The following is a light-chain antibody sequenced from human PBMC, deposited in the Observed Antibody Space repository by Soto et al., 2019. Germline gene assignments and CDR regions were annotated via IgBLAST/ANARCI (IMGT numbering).Light chain of an antibody. V-gene: IGKV3-11*01. J-gene: IGKJ4*01. CDR1: QSVSSY. CDR3: QQRSKWPLT. CDR2: DAS. Sequence: EIVLTQSPATLSFSPGERATLSCRASQSVSSYLAWYQQKPGQAPRLLIYDASNRATGIPARFSGSGSGTDFTLTISSLEPEDFAVYYCQQRSKWPLTFGGGTKVDI.